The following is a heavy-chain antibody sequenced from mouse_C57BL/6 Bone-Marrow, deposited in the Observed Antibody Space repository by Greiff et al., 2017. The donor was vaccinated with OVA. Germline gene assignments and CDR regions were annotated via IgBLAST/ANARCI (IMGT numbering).Heavy chain of an antibody. Sequence: EVKLMESGGGLVQPGGSLKLSCAASGFTFSDYYMYWVRQTPEKRLEWVAYISNGGGSTYYTDTVKGRFTISRDNAKNTLYLQMSRLKSEDTAMYYCARQGLRYYYAMDYWGQGTSVTVSS. CDR1: GFTFSDYY. D-gene: IGHD1-1*01. CDR3: ARQGLRYYYAMDY. CDR2: ISNGGGST. J-gene: IGHJ4*01. V-gene: IGHV5-12*01.